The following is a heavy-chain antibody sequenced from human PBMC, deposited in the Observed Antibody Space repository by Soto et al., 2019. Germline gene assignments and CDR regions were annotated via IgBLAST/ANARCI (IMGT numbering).Heavy chain of an antibody. V-gene: IGHV2-70*01. Sequence: SGPTLVNPTQTLTLTCTFSGFSLSTSGMCVSWIRQPPGKALEWLALIDWDDDKYYSTSLKTRLTISKDTSKNQVVLTMTNMDPVDTATYYCARIRDIAAARTGGMDVWGQGTTVTVSS. J-gene: IGHJ6*02. CDR1: GFSLSTSGMC. CDR2: IDWDDDK. CDR3: ARIRDIAAARTGGMDV. D-gene: IGHD6-13*01.